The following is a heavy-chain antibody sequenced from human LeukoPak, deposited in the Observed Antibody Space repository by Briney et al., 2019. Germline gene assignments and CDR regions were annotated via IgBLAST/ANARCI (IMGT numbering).Heavy chain of an antibody. Sequence: ASVKVSCKASGYTFTSYDINWVRQATGQGLEWMGWMNPNSGNTGYAQKFQGRVTMTRNTSISTAYMELSSLRSEDTAVYYCARGQSSSWYSAEIYYYYYMDVWGKGTTVTISS. J-gene: IGHJ6*03. CDR3: ARGQSSSWYSAEIYYYYYMDV. V-gene: IGHV1-8*01. CDR1: GYTFTSYD. CDR2: MNPNSGNT. D-gene: IGHD6-13*01.